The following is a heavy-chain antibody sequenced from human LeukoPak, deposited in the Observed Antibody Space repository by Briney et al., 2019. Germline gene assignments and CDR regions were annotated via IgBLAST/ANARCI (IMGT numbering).Heavy chain of an antibody. CDR2: ISYVGNNK. J-gene: IGHJ4*02. CDR1: GLTFRTYG. V-gene: IGHV3-30*18. Sequence: GGSLRLSWAPCGLTFRTYGMHWVRQAPGKGLEWVAFISYVGNNKYYAASVKGRFTISRDNSKNTLYLQMNSLRAEDTAVYYCAKDGGSSWTPLYYFDYWGQGTLVTVSS. CDR3: AKDGGSSWTPLYYFDY. D-gene: IGHD6-13*01.